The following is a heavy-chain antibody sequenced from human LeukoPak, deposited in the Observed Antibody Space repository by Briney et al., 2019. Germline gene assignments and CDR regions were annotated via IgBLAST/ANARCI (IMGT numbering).Heavy chain of an antibody. J-gene: IGHJ4*02. CDR2: IRYDGSNK. V-gene: IGHV3-30*02. Sequence: GGSLRLSCAASGFTFSSYGMHWVRQAPGKGLEWVAFIRYDGSNKYYADSVKGRFTISRDNSKNTLYLQMNSLRAEDTAVYYCAKDSSVYHYDSRNFDYWGQGTLVTVSS. CDR1: GFTFSSYG. CDR3: AKDSSVYHYDSRNFDY. D-gene: IGHD3-22*01.